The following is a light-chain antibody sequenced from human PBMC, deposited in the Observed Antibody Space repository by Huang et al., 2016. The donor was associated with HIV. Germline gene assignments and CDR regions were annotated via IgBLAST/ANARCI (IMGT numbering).Light chain of an antibody. J-gene: IGKJ2*01. V-gene: IGKV3-11*01. CDR2: DTY. CDR1: QSVSTY. Sequence: EIVLTQSPAILSLSPGERATLSCRASQSVSTYLAWYQQKGGQAPRLLIYDTYNRATGIPARFSGSGAGTDFTLTISSLEPEDFAVYYCQQRSNWPRTFGQGTKLEI. CDR3: QQRSNWPRT.